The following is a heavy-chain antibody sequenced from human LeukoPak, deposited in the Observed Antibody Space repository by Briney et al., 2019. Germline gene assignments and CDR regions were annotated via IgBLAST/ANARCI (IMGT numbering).Heavy chain of an antibody. D-gene: IGHD6-13*01. J-gene: IGHJ4*02. CDR2: ISGNSGNT. CDR1: GFTFSSYA. Sequence: GGSLRLSCAASGFTFSSYAMSWVRQAPGMGLEWVSAISGNSGNTHYADSVKGRFTISRDNSKNTLYLQMNSLRAEDTAIYYCAKPARVGAVDYWGQRTLVTVSS. V-gene: IGHV3-23*01. CDR3: AKPARVGAVDY.